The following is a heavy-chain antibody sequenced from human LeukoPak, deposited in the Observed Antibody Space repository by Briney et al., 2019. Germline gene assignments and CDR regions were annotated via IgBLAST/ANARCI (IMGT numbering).Heavy chain of an antibody. CDR2: FDPEDGET. CDR3: ATCPIGGHYYYYYMDV. V-gene: IGHV1-24*01. CDR1: GYTLTELS. D-gene: IGHD3-10*01. J-gene: IGHJ6*03. Sequence: GASAKVSCKVSGYTLTELSMHWVRQAPGKGLEWMGGFDPEDGETIYAQKFQGRVTMTEDTSTDTAYMELSSLRSEDTAVYYCATCPIGGHYYYYYMDVWGKGTTVTVSS.